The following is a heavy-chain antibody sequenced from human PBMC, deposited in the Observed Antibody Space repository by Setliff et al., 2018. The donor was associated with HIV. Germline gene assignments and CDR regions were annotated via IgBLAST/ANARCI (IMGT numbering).Heavy chain of an antibody. V-gene: IGHV3-23*01. J-gene: IGHJ1*01. CDR3: AQAQTSVSGSYYQYLQH. CDR2: ISGTP. D-gene: IGHD3-10*01. CDR1: GFTFRDYA. Sequence: LRLSCAASGFTFRDYAMNWVRQAPRKGLEWVSGISGTPHYADSVRGRFTISRDDSKNTLYLRMNSLRAEDTAVYYCAQAQTSVSGSYYQYLQHWGQGTLVTVSS.